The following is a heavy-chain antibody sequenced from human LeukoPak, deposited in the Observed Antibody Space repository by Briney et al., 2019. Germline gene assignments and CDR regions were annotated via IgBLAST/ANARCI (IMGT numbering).Heavy chain of an antibody. V-gene: IGHV3-30-3*01. D-gene: IGHD3-22*01. CDR2: ISYDGSNK. CDR3: AKAPLPPIWGLPYDSSGYYRNDAFDI. Sequence: GGSLRLSCAASGFTFSSYALHWVRQAPGKGLEWVAVISYDGSNKYHADSVKGRFTISRDNSKNTLYLQMNSLRAEDTAVYYCAKAPLPPIWGLPYDSSGYYRNDAFDIWGQGTMVTVSS. CDR1: GFTFSSYA. J-gene: IGHJ3*02.